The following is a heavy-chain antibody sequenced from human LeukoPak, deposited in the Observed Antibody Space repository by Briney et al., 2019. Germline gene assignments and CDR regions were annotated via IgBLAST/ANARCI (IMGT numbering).Heavy chain of an antibody. CDR3: ARAQTGGDLDY. D-gene: IGHD3-16*01. V-gene: IGHV1-2*02. Sequence: ASVEVSCKASGYTFTGYYMHWVRQAPGQGLEWMGWINPNSGGTNYAQKFQGRVTMTRDTSISTAYMELSRLRSDDMAVYYCARAQTGGDLDYWGQGTLVTVSS. J-gene: IGHJ4*02. CDR1: GYTFTGYY. CDR2: INPNSGGT.